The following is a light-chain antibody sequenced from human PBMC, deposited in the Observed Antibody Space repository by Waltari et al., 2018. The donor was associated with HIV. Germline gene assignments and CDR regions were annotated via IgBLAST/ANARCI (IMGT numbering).Light chain of an antibody. J-gene: IGKJ4*01. V-gene: IGKV1-39*01. CDR3: QQSYRIPLT. CDR1: QSITSY. Sequence: DIQMTQAPSSMSASVEDRITITCRASQSITSYLNWYQQKPGKAPNLLIYAASSLQSGVPSRFSGSGSGTDFTLTISSLQPEDFATYYCQQSYRIPLTFGGGTKVEIK. CDR2: AAS.